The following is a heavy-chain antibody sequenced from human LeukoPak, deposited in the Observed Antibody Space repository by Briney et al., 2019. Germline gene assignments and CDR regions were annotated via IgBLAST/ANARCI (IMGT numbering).Heavy chain of an antibody. CDR1: GGSISSYY. J-gene: IGHJ4*02. V-gene: IGHV4-59*01. CDR2: IYYSGST. D-gene: IGHD4-17*01. Sequence: SETLSLTCTVSGGSISSYYWRWIRQPPGKGLEWIGYIYYSGSTNYNPSLKSRVTISVDTSKNQFSLKLSSVNAADAAVYYCARGGADYGDYVLDYWAQGTLVTVSS. CDR3: ARGGADYGDYVLDY.